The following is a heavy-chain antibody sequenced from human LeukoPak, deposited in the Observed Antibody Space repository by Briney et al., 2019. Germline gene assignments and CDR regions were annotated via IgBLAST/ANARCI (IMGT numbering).Heavy chain of an antibody. J-gene: IGHJ4*02. Sequence: GGSLRLSCAASGFTFSSYEMNWVRQAPGKGLEWVAFIRYDGSNKYYADSVKGRFTISRDNSKNTLYLQMNSLRAEDTAVYYCAKDPDYWGQGTLVTVSS. CDR2: IRYDGSNK. V-gene: IGHV3-30*02. CDR3: AKDPDY. CDR1: GFTFSSYE.